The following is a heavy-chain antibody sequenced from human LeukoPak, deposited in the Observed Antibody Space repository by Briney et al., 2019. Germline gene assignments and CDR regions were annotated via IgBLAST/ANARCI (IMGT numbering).Heavy chain of an antibody. CDR3: VRHGGYNFDY. J-gene: IGHJ4*02. CDR1: GGSISSGGYY. CDR2: IYHSGST. V-gene: IGHV4-30-2*01. Sequence: SETLSLTCTVSGGSISSGGYYWSWIRQPPGKGLEWIGYIYHSGSTYYNPSLKSRVTISVDTSKKQFSLNVNSVTAADTAVYYCVRHGGYNFDYWGQGTLVAVSS. D-gene: IGHD3-16*01.